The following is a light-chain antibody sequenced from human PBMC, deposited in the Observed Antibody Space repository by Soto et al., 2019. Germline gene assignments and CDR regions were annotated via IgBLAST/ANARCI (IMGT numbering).Light chain of an antibody. CDR3: QQYNNSPPWT. CDR2: GAS. V-gene: IGKV3-15*01. CDR1: QSVSSN. J-gene: IGKJ1*01. Sequence: EIVMTQSPATLSVSPVERATLSWRASQSVSSNLAWYQQKPGQAPRLLIYGASTRATGIPARFSGSGSGTEFTPTISSLQSEDFAVYYCQQYNNSPPWTFGQGTKVEIK.